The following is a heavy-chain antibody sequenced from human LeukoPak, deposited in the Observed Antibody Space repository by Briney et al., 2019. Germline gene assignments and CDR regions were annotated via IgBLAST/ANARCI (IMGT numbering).Heavy chain of an antibody. Sequence: SETLSLTCTVSGGSISSGGYYWSWLRQHPGKGLEWIGYIYYSGSTYYNPSLKSRVTISVDTSKNQFSLKLSSVTAADTAVYYCARDSGSYGPISYYYGMDVWGQGTTVTVSS. J-gene: IGHJ6*02. CDR2: IYYSGST. CDR3: ARDSGSYGPISYYYGMDV. D-gene: IGHD5-18*01. V-gene: IGHV4-31*03. CDR1: GGSISSGGYY.